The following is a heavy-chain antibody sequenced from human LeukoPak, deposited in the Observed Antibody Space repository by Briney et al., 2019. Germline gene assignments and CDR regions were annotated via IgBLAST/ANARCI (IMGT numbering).Heavy chain of an antibody. Sequence: GGSLRLSCTVSGFTVSSNSMSWVRRAPGKGLEWVSFIYSDNTHYSDSVKGRFTISRDNSKNTLYLRMNSLRAEDTAVYYCAKGPPAFDIWGQGTMVTVSS. CDR1: GFTVSSNS. CDR2: IYSDNT. CDR3: AKGPPAFDI. V-gene: IGHV3-53*01. J-gene: IGHJ3*02.